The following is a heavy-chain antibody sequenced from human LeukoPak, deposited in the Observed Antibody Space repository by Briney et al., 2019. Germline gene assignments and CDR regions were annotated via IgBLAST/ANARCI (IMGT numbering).Heavy chain of an antibody. CDR2: IYYSGST. CDR3: ARDADFWSGSGSDYYYYYMDV. Sequence: PSETLSLTCTVSGGSISSSSYYWGWIRQPPGKGLEWIGSIYYSGSTYYNPSLKSRVTISVDTSKNQFSLKLSSVTAADTAVYYCARDADFWSGSGSDYYYYYMDVWGKGTTVTVSS. J-gene: IGHJ6*03. V-gene: IGHV4-39*07. CDR1: GGSISSSSYY. D-gene: IGHD3-3*01.